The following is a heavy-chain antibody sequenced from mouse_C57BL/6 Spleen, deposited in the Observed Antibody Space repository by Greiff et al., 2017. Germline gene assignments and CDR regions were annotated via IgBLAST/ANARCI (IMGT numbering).Heavy chain of an antibody. D-gene: IGHD1-1*01. Sequence: VNVVESGPELVKPGASVKISCKASGYAFSSSWMNWVKQRPGKGLEWIGRIYPGDGDTNYNGKFKGKATLTADKSSSTAYMQLSSLTSEDSAVYFCARCYGSSLFDYWGQGTTLTVSS. V-gene: IGHV1-82*01. J-gene: IGHJ2*01. CDR3: ARCYGSSLFDY. CDR2: IYPGDGDT. CDR1: GYAFSSSW.